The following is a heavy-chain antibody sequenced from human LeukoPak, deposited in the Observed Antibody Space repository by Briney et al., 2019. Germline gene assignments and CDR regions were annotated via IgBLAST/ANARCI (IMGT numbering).Heavy chain of an antibody. CDR3: ARSPMVREIPFYFDY. Sequence: PGGSLRLSCAASGFTFDDYAMSWVRQAPGKGLEWVSGINWNGGSTGYADSVKGRFIISRDNAKNSLYLQVNSLRAEDTALYHCARSPMVREIPFYFDYWGQGTLVTVSS. D-gene: IGHD3-10*01. CDR2: INWNGGST. J-gene: IGHJ4*02. CDR1: GFTFDDYA. V-gene: IGHV3-20*01.